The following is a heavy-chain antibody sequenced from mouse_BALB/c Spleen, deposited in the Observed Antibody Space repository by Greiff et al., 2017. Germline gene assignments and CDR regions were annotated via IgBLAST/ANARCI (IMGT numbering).Heavy chain of an antibody. V-gene: IGHV5-12-2*01. CDR1: GFTFSSYT. J-gene: IGHJ2*01. Sequence: DVMLVESGGGLVQPGGSLKLSCAASGFTFSSYTMSWVRQTPEKRLEWVAYISNGGGSTYYPDTVKGRFTISRDNAKNTLYLQMSSLKSEDTAMYYCARNYGNYYFDYWGQGTTLTVSS. CDR2: ISNGGGST. D-gene: IGHD2-1*01. CDR3: ARNYGNYYFDY.